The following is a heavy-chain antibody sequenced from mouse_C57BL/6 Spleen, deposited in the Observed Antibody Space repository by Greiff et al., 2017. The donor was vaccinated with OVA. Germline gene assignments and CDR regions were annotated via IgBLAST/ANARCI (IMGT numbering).Heavy chain of an antibody. CDR2: IRNKANGYTT. V-gene: IGHV7-3*01. J-gene: IGHJ1*03. Sequence: EVQRVESGGGLVQPGGSLSLSCAASGFTFTDYYMSWVRQPPGKALEWLGFIRNKANGYTTEYSASVKGRFTISRDNSQSILYLQMNALRAEDSATYYCARSSYYYGSSGYWYFDVWGTGTTVTVSS. D-gene: IGHD1-1*01. CDR3: ARSSYYYGSSGYWYFDV. CDR1: GFTFTDYY.